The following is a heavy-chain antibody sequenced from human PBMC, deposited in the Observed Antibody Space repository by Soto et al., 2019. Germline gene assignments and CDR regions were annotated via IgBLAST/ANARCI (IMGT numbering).Heavy chain of an antibody. Sequence: PGGSLRLSCAASGFTFSSYGMHWVRQAPGKGLEWVAVIWYDGSNKYYADSVKGRFTISRDSSKNTLYLQMNSLRAEDTAVYYCARDPYGSGSYYELYYFDYWGQGTLVTVSS. CDR2: IWYDGSNK. CDR3: ARDPYGSGSYYELYYFDY. CDR1: GFTFSSYG. D-gene: IGHD3-10*01. V-gene: IGHV3-33*01. J-gene: IGHJ4*02.